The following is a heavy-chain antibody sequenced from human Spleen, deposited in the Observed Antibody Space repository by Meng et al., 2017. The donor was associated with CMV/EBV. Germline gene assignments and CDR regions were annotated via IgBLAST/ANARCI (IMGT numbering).Heavy chain of an antibody. CDR1: GGSISSSSYY. J-gene: IGHJ1*01. Sequence: SETLSLTCTVSGGSISSSSYYWDWIRQPPGKGLEWIGSIYYSGSTYYNPSLKSRVTISVDTSKNQFSLKLSSVTAADTAVYYCARQALYCGGDCNEYFQHWGQGTLVTVSS. CDR2: IYYSGST. CDR3: ARQALYCGGDCNEYFQH. D-gene: IGHD2-21*01. V-gene: IGHV4-39*01.